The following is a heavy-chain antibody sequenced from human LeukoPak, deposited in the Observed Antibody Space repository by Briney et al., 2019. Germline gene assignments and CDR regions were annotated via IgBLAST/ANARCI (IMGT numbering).Heavy chain of an antibody. J-gene: IGHJ4*02. D-gene: IGHD6-19*01. CDR1: GGPFRGYY. Sequence: PSETLPLTCAVYGGPFRGYYWTWIRQPPGKGLEWIGEINHSGSTNYNPSLKSRVTISVDTSKNQFSLKLSSVTAADTAVYYCARGSSSSPLRYWGQGTLVTVSS. CDR2: INHSGST. CDR3: ARGSSSSPLRY. V-gene: IGHV4-34*01.